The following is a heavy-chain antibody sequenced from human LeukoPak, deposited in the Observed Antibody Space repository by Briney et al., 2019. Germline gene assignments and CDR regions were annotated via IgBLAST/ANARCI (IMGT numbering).Heavy chain of an antibody. V-gene: IGHV4-34*01. Sequence: SETLSLTCAVYGGSFSGYYWSWIRLPPGKGLEWIGEINHSGSTNYNPSLKSRVTISVDTSKNQFSLKLSSVTAADTAVYYCASTGYCSSTSCPRPGRYWGQGTLVTVSS. J-gene: IGHJ4*02. CDR1: GGSFSGYY. CDR3: ASTGYCSSTSCPRPGRY. D-gene: IGHD2-2*01. CDR2: INHSGST.